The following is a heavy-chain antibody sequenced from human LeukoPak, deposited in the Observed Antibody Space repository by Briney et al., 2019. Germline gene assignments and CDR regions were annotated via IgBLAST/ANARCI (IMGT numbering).Heavy chain of an antibody. CDR3: AREVAAAVDF. CDR1: GFTFSSYW. J-gene: IGHJ4*02. D-gene: IGHD6-13*01. CDR2: TNNVESSR. V-gene: IGHV3-74*01. Sequence: GGSLRLSCAASGFTFSSYWMNWVRQAPGKGLVWVSRTNNVESSRNYADSVKGRFTISRDNAKNTLYLQMNSLGAEDTAVYYCAREVAAAVDFWGQGTLVTVSS.